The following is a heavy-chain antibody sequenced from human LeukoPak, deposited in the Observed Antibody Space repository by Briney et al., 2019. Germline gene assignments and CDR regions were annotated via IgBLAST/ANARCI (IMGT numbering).Heavy chain of an antibody. CDR1: GGSISCSSYY. J-gene: IGHJ4*02. CDR3: ASGSFYYDSSGYFFTRYFDY. V-gene: IGHV4-39*07. CDR2: IYYSGST. Sequence: SVTLSLTCTVSGGSISCSSYYWGWIRQPPGKGLEWIGSIYYSGSTYYHPSLKSRVTISVDTSKNQFSLKLSSETAADTAVYYCASGSFYYDSSGYFFTRYFDYWGQGTLVTVSS. D-gene: IGHD3-22*01.